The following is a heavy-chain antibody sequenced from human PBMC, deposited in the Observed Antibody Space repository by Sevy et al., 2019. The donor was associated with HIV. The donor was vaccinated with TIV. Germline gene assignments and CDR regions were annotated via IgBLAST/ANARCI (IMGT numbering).Heavy chain of an antibody. V-gene: IGHV3-21*01. D-gene: IGHD5-12*01. Sequence: GGSLRLSCAASGFTFSSYTMNWVRQAPGKGLEWVSSISSASNYIYYADSVKGRFTMSRDDAKNSLYLQMSSLRAEDTAVYYCARDCYGGYDRDYWGQGTLVTVSS. CDR1: GFTFSSYT. J-gene: IGHJ4*02. CDR2: ISSASNYI. CDR3: ARDCYGGYDRDY.